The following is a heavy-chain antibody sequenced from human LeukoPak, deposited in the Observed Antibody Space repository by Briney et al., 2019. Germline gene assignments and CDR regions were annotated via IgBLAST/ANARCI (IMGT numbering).Heavy chain of an antibody. CDR1: GGSISSGDYY. CDR3: ARGVLYGSGVYYFDY. CDR2: IYYSGST. J-gene: IGHJ4*02. V-gene: IGHV4-30-4*01. Sequence: SETLSLTCIVSGGSISSGDYYWSWIRQPPGKGLEWIGYIYYSGSTYYNPSLTSRITISVNTSKNQFSLKLSSVTAADTAVYYCARGVLYGSGVYYFDYWGQGTLVTVSS. D-gene: IGHD3-10*01.